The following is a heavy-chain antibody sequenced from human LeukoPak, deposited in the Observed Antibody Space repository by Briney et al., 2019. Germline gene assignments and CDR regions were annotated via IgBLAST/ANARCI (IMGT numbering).Heavy chain of an antibody. CDR1: GFTFSSYE. CDR2: ISSSGSTI. V-gene: IGHV3-48*03. D-gene: IGHD2-15*01. Sequence: PGGSLRLSCAASGFTFSSYEMNWVRQAPGKGLEWVSYISSSGSTIYYADSVKGRFTISRDNAKNSLYLQMNSLRTEDTAVYYCARDGPSRYCSGGNCAVDYWGQGTLVTVSS. CDR3: ARDGPSRYCSGGNCAVDY. J-gene: IGHJ4*02.